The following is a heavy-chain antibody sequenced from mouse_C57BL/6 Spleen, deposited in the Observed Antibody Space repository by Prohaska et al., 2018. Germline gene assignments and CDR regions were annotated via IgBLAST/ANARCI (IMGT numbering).Heavy chain of an antibody. CDR2: IYTGXXDT. D-gene: IGHD1-1*01. V-gene: IGHV1-5*01. J-gene: IGHJ2*01. Sequence: EVQLQQSGTVLARPGASVKMSCKTSGYTFTSYWMHWVKQRPGQGLEWIGAIYTGXXDTSYNQKFKGKAKLTSVTSASTAYMELSSLTNEDSAVYYCTREGITTVVATPSYFDYWGQGTTLTVSS. CDR3: TREGITTVVATPSYFDY. CDR1: GYTFTSYW.